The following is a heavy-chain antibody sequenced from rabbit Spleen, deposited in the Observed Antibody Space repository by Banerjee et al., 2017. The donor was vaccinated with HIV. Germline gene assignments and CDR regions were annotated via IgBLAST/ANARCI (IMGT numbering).Heavy chain of an antibody. CDR3: ARDLVAVIGWNFSL. CDR2: IYNGDDTT. Sequence: QSLEESGGDLVKPGASLTLTCTASGFSFSSSYWICWVRQAPGKGLEWIACIYNGDDTTFYASWVNGRFTISRSTSLNTVTLQMTSLTAADTATYFCARDLVAVIGWNFSLWGQGTLVTVS. D-gene: IGHD1-1*01. J-gene: IGHJ3*01. CDR1: GFSFSSSYW. V-gene: IGHV1S40*01.